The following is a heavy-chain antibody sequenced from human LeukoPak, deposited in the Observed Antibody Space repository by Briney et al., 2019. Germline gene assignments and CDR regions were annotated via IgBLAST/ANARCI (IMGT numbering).Heavy chain of an antibody. Sequence: PSETLSLTCTVSGGSISSYYWSWIRQPPGKELEGIGYIYYSGSTNYNPSLKSRVTISVDTSKNQCSLQLSSVTAADTAVYYCARGDIVVVPAAGDAFDIWGQGTMVTVSS. CDR1: GGSISSYY. D-gene: IGHD2-2*01. V-gene: IGHV4-59*01. J-gene: IGHJ3*02. CDR3: ARGDIVVVPAAGDAFDI. CDR2: IYYSGST.